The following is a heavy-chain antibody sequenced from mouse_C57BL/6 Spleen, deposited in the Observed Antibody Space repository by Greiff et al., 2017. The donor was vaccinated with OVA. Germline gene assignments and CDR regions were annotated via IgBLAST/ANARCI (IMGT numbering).Heavy chain of an antibody. D-gene: IGHD1-1*01. CDR2: IYPGDGDT. CDR3: AGTTDYFDY. CDR1: GYAFSSSW. V-gene: IGHV1-82*01. J-gene: IGHJ2*01. Sequence: LVESGPELVKPGASVKISCKASGYAFSSSWMNWVKQRPGKGLEWIGRIYPGDGDTNYNGKFKGKATLTADKSSSTAYMQLSSLTSEDSAVYFCAGTTDYFDYWGQGTTLTVSS.